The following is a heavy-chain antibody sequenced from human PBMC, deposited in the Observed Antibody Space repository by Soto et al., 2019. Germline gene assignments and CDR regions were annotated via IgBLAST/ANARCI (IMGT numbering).Heavy chain of an antibody. CDR2: ISSSSSTI. CDR1: GFTFSSYS. CDR3: ARDGYGDYVWSWFDP. Sequence: GGSLRLSCAASGFTFSSYSMNWVRQAPGKGLEWVSYISSSSSTIYYADSVKGRFTISRDNAKNSLYLQMNSLRAEDTAVYYCARDGYGDYVWSWFDPWGQGTLVTVPS. J-gene: IGHJ5*02. D-gene: IGHD4-17*01. V-gene: IGHV3-48*01.